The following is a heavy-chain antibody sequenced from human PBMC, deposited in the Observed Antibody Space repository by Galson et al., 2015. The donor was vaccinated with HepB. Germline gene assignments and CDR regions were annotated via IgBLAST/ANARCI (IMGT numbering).Heavy chain of an antibody. Sequence: SVKVSCKASGGTFSSYTISWVRQAPGQGLEWMGRIIPILGIANYAQKFQGRVTITADKSTSTACMELSSLRSEDTAVYYCARDWQLVPEQGFDYWGQGTLVTVSS. CDR2: IIPILGIA. V-gene: IGHV1-69*04. CDR3: ARDWQLVPEQGFDY. CDR1: GGTFSSYT. J-gene: IGHJ4*02. D-gene: IGHD6-13*01.